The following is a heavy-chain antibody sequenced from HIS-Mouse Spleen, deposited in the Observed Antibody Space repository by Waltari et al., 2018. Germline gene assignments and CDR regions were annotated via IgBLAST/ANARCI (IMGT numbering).Heavy chain of an antibody. D-gene: IGHD2-8*01. V-gene: IGHV4-38-2*02. CDR1: GYSISIGSY. CDR2: IYHSGST. J-gene: IGHJ1*01. CDR3: ARDSWAYAIEYFQH. Sequence: QVQLQESGPGLVKPSETLSLTCTVSGYSISIGSYWGWIRQPPGKGLEWIGSIYHSGSTYYNPSLESRVTISVDTSKNQFSLKLSSVTAADTAVYYCARDSWAYAIEYFQHWGQGTLVTVSS.